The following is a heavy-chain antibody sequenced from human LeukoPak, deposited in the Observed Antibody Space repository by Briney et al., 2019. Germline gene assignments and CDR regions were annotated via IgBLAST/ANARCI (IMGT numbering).Heavy chain of an antibody. CDR3: ARASLLRYYDFWRALNHYYGMDV. V-gene: IGHV3-21*01. J-gene: IGHJ6*02. Sequence: GGSLRLSCAASGFTFSSYSMNWARQAPGKGLEWVSSISSSSSYIYYADSVKGRFTISRDNAKNSLYLQMNSLRAEDTAVYYCARASLLRYYDFWRALNHYYGMDVWGQGTTVTVSS. CDR2: ISSSSSYI. D-gene: IGHD3-3*01. CDR1: GFTFSSYS.